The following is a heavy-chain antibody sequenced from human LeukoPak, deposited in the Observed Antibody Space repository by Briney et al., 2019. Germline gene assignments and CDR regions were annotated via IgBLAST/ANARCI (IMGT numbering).Heavy chain of an antibody. V-gene: IGHV4-34*01. Sequence: SETLSLTCAVYGGSFGGYYWSWIRQPPGKGLEWIGEINHSGSTNYNPSLKSRVTISVDTSKNQFSLKLSSVTAADTAVYYCARGFILWFGESNRFDPWGQGTLVTVSS. CDR1: GGSFGGYY. CDR2: INHSGST. D-gene: IGHD3-10*01. CDR3: ARGFILWFGESNRFDP. J-gene: IGHJ5*02.